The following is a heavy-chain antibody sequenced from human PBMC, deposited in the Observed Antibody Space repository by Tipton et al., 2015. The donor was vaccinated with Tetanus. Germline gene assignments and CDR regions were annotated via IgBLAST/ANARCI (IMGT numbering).Heavy chain of an antibody. V-gene: IGHV4-34*01. CDR1: GGSFSDYF. CDR2: VNYVGST. J-gene: IGHJ5*02. CDR3: AASVVRWFDP. Sequence: TLSLTCAVHGGSFSDYFWSWMRQSPGKGLEWIGEVNYVGSTNYNPSLKSRVTMSVDASKKQLSLKLSSVTAADTAVYYCAASVVRWFDPWGQGTLVTVSS. D-gene: IGHD2-2*01.